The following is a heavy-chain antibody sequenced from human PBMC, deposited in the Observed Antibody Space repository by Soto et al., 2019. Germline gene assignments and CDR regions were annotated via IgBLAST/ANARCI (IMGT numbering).Heavy chain of an antibody. CDR1: GYSFTNYG. V-gene: IGHV1-18*01. D-gene: IGHD6-19*01. CDR2: ISAFNGNT. CDR3: ARDRGVAPPVAGTTHYYYYMDV. J-gene: IGHJ6*03. Sequence: QDQLVQSGAEVKKPGASVTVSCKASGYSFTNYGVTWVRQAPGQGLEWMGWISAFNGNTHYAQNLQGRVTMTTDASTSTAYMELRCLRSDDTAVYYCARDRGVAPPVAGTTHYYYYMDVWGKGTSVTVSS.